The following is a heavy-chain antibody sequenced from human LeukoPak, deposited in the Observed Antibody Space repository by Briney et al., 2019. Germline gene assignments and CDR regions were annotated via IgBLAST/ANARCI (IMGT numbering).Heavy chain of an antibody. CDR3: ARRGKYYDFWSDPGFDY. CDR2: SSGSGTI. CDR1: GFSISSVS. Sequence: PGGSLRLSCAASGFSISSVSMNWVRQAPGKGLEWVSYSSGSGTIYYADSVKGRFTISRDNAQNSLYLQMNSLRAEDTAVYYCARRGKYYDFWSDPGFDYWGQGTLVTVSS. J-gene: IGHJ4*02. D-gene: IGHD3-3*01. V-gene: IGHV3-48*01.